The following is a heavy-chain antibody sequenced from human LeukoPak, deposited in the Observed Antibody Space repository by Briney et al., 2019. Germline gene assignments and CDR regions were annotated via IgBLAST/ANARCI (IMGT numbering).Heavy chain of an antibody. J-gene: IGHJ4*02. CDR2: IGYDGRFK. Sequence: GTSLRLSCVTSGFTFNNYPMHWVRQAPGEGLEWVAVIGYDGRFKFHSDSVKGRFTISRDDSKNTLYLQMNSLRPEDTALYYCARDPKTGSPDYFDYWGQGTLVTVST. D-gene: IGHD3-10*01. CDR1: GFTFNNYP. V-gene: IGHV3-30*04. CDR3: ARDPKTGSPDYFDY.